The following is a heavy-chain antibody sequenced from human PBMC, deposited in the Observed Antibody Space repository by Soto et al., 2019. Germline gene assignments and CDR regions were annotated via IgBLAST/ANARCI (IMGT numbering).Heavy chain of an antibody. CDR2: IYWDDDK. Sequence: QITLKESGPTLVKPTQTLTLTCTFSGFSLSTSGVGVGWIRQPPGKALEWLALIYWDDDKRYSPSLKSRLTTTKDTPKNQVVLTMTNMDPWDTATYYCAHRPLWFGEPTYNCFDPWGQGPLVTVSS. V-gene: IGHV2-5*02. D-gene: IGHD3-10*01. J-gene: IGHJ5*02. CDR3: AHRPLWFGEPTYNCFDP. CDR1: GFSLSTSGVG.